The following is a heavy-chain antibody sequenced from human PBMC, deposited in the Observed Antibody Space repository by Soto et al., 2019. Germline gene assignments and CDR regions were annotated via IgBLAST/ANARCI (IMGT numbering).Heavy chain of an antibody. CDR1: GFTFSSYG. CDR3: ARAAGTAAPGTNY. D-gene: IGHD6-13*01. Sequence: QVQLVESGGGVVQPGRSLRLSCAASGFTFSSYGMHWVRQAPGKGLEWVAVIWYDGSNKYYADSVKGRFTISRDNFKNTLYLQMNSLRAEDTAVYYCARAAGTAAPGTNYWGQGTLVTVSS. CDR2: IWYDGSNK. J-gene: IGHJ4*02. V-gene: IGHV3-33*01.